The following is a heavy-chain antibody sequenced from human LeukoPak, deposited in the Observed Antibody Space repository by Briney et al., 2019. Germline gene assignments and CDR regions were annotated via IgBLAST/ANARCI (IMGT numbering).Heavy chain of an antibody. CDR3: ASSPYGDYDGYADY. J-gene: IGHJ4*02. Sequence: GGSLRLSCAASGFTFSSYAMHWVRQAPGKGLEWVAVISYDGSNKYYADSVKGRYTISRDNSKNTLYLQMNSLRAEDTAVYYCASSPYGDYDGYADYWGQGTLVTVSS. D-gene: IGHD4-17*01. CDR1: GFTFSSYA. CDR2: ISYDGSNK. V-gene: IGHV3-30-3*01.